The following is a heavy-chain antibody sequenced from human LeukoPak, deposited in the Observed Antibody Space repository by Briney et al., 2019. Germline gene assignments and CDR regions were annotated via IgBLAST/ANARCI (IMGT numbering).Heavy chain of an antibody. V-gene: IGHV3-7*01. CDR2: IKQDGSGE. CDR1: GFTFSHDW. D-gene: IGHD1-20*01. J-gene: IGHJ4*02. CDR3: ARDHYNWTPDQGYKVFDY. Sequence: GGSLRLSCAASGFTFSHDWMSWVRKAPGKGLEGLATIKQDGSGEHYVDSVKGRFTISRDNAKNSLYLQMNSLRAEDTAVYYCARDHYNWTPDQGYKVFDYWGQGSLVTVSS.